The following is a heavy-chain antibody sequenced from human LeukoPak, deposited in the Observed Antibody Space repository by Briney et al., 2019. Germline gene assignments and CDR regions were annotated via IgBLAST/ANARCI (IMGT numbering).Heavy chain of an antibody. CDR1: GFTFSSYE. V-gene: IGHV3-48*03. D-gene: IGHD3-9*01. J-gene: IGHJ4*02. CDR3: AREVRYFALGDY. Sequence: GGSLRLSCVASGFTFSSYEMNWVRQTPGKGLEWVSYISSSGRTAYYADSVRGRFTISRDSAKNSLYLQMNSLRAEDTAVYYCAREVRYFALGDYWGQGTLVTVSS. CDR2: ISSSGRTA.